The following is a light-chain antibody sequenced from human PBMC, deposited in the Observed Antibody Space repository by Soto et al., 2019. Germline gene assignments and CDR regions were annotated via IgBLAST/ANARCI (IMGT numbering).Light chain of an antibody. J-gene: IGKJ2*02. V-gene: IGKV1-5*03. CDR2: KSS. Sequence: DIQLTQSPSTLSASIGDRVTITCRASQSIDGWLAWYQQKPGEAPKLLIYKSSTSQPGVPSRFSGSGSGTDFTLTISTLQPGDFATYSCQHYTISGCTFGQGTKLEIK. CDR3: QHYTISGCT. CDR1: QSIDGW.